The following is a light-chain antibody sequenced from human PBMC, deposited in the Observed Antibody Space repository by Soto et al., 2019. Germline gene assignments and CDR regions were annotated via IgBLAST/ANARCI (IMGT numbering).Light chain of an antibody. Sequence: QSVLTQPASVSGSPGQSITISCTGTSSDVGYYNYVSWYQQHPGKAPKLMIYDVSNRPSGVSYRFSGSKSGSTASLTISGLQAEDEADYYCSSYTTSSTLYGFGTGTKVTVL. J-gene: IGLJ1*01. CDR1: SSDVGYYNY. CDR2: DVS. V-gene: IGLV2-14*01. CDR3: SSYTTSSTLYG.